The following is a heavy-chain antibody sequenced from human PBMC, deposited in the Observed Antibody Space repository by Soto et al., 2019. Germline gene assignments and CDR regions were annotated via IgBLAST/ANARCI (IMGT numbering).Heavy chain of an antibody. Sequence: SETLSLTCTVSGGSMRNYFWTWIRQPPGKGLEWIGYIHYSGTTSFFPSYNPSLRSRVTISEDTSKNQFSLKLLSVTTADTAVYFCAAGEASSRNLAPYYLDFWGQGTLVTVAS. CDR1: GGSMRNYF. V-gene: IGHV4-59*01. J-gene: IGHJ4*02. CDR2: IHYSGTT. D-gene: IGHD6-13*01. CDR3: AAGEASSRNLAPYYLDF.